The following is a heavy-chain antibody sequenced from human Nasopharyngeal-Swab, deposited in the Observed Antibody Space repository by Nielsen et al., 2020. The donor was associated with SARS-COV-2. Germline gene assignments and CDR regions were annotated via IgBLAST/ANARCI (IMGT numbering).Heavy chain of an antibody. CDR3: ARGYFDFRSPSLSYHMDV. CDR1: GASLTSNTYY. CDR2: LYYSGST. D-gene: IGHD3-3*01. J-gene: IGHJ6*03. Sequence: SETLSLTCSVSGASLTSNTYYWAWIRQPPGKGLEWIGNLYYSGSTHYNPSLGSRLTISVDTSKNQFSLQLNSVTAADTAVFYCARGYFDFRSPSLSYHMDVWGTGTTVTVSS. V-gene: IGHV4-39*07.